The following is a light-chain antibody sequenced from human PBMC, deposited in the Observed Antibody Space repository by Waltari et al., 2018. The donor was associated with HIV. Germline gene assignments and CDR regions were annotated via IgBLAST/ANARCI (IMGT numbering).Light chain of an antibody. J-gene: IGKJ2*01. V-gene: IGKV1-5*03. CDR3: QQYNRNFYT. Sequence: DIQMTQSPSTLSASVGDRVTITCRDSQSISTWLAWYQQKPGKHPKLLIYKASTVDSGVPSRFSGGGSGTELTLTISSLQPDDFATYYCQQYNRNFYTFGQGTKLEIK. CDR1: QSISTW. CDR2: KAS.